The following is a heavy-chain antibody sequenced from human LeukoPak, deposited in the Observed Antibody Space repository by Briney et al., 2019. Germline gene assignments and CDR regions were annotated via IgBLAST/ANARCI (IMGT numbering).Heavy chain of an antibody. Sequence: SEILSLTCTVAGGSISSYYWSWIRQPAGKGLEWIGRIYTSGSTTYNPSLKSRVTMSVDTSKNQFSLKLSSVTAADTAVYYCARGGPPPTVVTPLAYYYYGMDVWGQGTTVTVSS. CDR2: IYTSGST. CDR3: ARGGPPPTVVTPLAYYYYGMDV. J-gene: IGHJ6*02. D-gene: IGHD4-23*01. CDR1: GGSISSYY. V-gene: IGHV4-4*07.